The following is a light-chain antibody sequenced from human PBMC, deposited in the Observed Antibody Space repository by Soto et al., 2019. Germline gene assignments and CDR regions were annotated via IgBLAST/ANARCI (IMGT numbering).Light chain of an antibody. J-gene: IGKJ1*01. V-gene: IGKV1-5*01. CDR2: DAS. CDR1: QSISSW. CDR3: QQYNSYSWT. Sequence: DIQMTQSPSTLSASVGDRVTITCRASQSISSWLAWYQQKPGKAPKLLIYDASSLASGVPSRFSGSGSGTEFTLTISSLQPDDFATYYCQQYNSYSWTFGQGTKVEFK.